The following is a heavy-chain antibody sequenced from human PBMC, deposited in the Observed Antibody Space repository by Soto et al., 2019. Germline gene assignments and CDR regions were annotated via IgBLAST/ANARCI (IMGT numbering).Heavy chain of an antibody. D-gene: IGHD1-26*01. CDR2: IYYNGNT. CDR3: TRYSGTYSADY. Sequence: QVQLQQSGPGLVKPSETLSLTCTASGDSVSTSDYYWNWIRQPPGKGLEWIGNIYYNGNTNYNPSLMGRLTISLETSKNQFSLKLTSVTVADTAVYYCTRYSGTYSADYWGQGALVTVSS. CDR1: GDSVSTSDYY. J-gene: IGHJ4*02. V-gene: IGHV4-61*08.